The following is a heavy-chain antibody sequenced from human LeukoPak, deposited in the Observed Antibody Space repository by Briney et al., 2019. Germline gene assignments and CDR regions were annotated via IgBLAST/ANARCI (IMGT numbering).Heavy chain of an antibody. V-gene: IGHV3-30*18. Sequence: PGGSLRLSCATSGFTFSNYGMHWVRQAPGKGLEWVAIISYDGSNKFYTDSVKGRFTISRDNSKNTVYLQMNSLRAEDTAVYYCAKSPGVLLWFGSFDYWGLGTLVTVSS. J-gene: IGHJ4*02. CDR1: GFTFSNYG. CDR3: AKSPGVLLWFGSFDY. D-gene: IGHD3-10*01. CDR2: ISYDGSNK.